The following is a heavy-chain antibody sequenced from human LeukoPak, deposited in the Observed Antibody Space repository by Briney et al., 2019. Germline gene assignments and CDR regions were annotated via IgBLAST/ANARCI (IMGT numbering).Heavy chain of an antibody. Sequence: GGSLRLSCAASGFTVSSNYMSWVRQAPGKGLEWVSVIYSGGSTYYADSVKGRFTISRDNSKNTLYLQMNSLRAEDTAVYYCAREGGAYYSSYGMDVWGQGTTVTVSS. CDR2: IYSGGST. CDR3: AREGGAYYSSYGMDV. V-gene: IGHV3-53*01. J-gene: IGHJ6*02. CDR1: GFTVSSNY. D-gene: IGHD2-21*01.